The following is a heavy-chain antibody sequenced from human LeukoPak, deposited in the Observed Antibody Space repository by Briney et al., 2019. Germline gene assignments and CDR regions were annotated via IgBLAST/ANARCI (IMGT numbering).Heavy chain of an antibody. Sequence: GGSLRLSCAASGFTFSRYGMHWVRQAPGKGLEWVAVISYGGSNKYYGDSVKGRFTISRDNSKNTLYLQMNSLRAEDTAVYYCAREIDIVVVPAAIDYWGQGTLVTVSS. CDR3: AREIDIVVVPAAIDY. CDR1: GFTFSRYG. CDR2: ISYGGSNK. V-gene: IGHV3-30*03. J-gene: IGHJ4*02. D-gene: IGHD2-2*01.